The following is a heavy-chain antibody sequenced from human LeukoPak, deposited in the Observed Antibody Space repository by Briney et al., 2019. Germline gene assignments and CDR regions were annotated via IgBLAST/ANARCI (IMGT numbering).Heavy chain of an antibody. D-gene: IGHD3-9*01. V-gene: IGHV1-8*01. CDR3: AREYDIISQYYYYYMDV. CDR1: GYTFTSYD. Sequence: ASVKVSCKASGYTFTSYDINWVRQATGQGLEWMGWMNPNSGNTGYAQKFQGRVTMTRNTSISTAYMELSSLRSEDTAVYYCAREYDIISQYYYYYMDVWGKGTTVTVAS. J-gene: IGHJ6*03. CDR2: MNPNSGNT.